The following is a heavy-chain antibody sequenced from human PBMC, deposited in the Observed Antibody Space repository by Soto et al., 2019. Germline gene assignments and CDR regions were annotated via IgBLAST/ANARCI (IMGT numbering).Heavy chain of an antibody. CDR3: ARSIDSSGYYFSNC. V-gene: IGHV4-59*01. Sequence: SETLSLTCTVSGGFISSYYWSWIRQSPGKGLEWIGYIHYSGSTNYNPSLKSRVTMSVDTSRNQFSLKLSSVTAADTAVYYCARSIDSSGYYFSNCWGQGTLVTVSS. D-gene: IGHD3-22*01. CDR1: GGFISSYY. CDR2: IHYSGST. J-gene: IGHJ4*02.